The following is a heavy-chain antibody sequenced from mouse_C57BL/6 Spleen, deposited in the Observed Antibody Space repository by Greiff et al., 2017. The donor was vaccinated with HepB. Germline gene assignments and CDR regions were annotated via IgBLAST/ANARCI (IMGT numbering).Heavy chain of an antibody. CDR1: GYTFTSYW. V-gene: IGHV1-61*01. J-gene: IGHJ2*01. D-gene: IGHD2-4*01. CDR2: IYPSDSET. CDR3: ARSNYDYDGSFDY. Sequence: QVQLKQPGAELVRPGSSVKLSCKASGYTFTSYWMDWVKQRPGQGLEWIGNIYPSDSETHYNQKFKDKATLTVDKSSSTAYMQLSSLTSEDSAVYYCARSNYDYDGSFDYWGQGPTLTVSS.